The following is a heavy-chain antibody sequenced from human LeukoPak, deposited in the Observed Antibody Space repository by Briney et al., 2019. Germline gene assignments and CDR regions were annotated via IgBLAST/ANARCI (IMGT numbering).Heavy chain of an antibody. V-gene: IGHV1-24*01. CDR2: FDPEDGET. Sequence: ASVKVSCKVSGYTLTELSMHWVRQAPGKVLEWMGGFDPEDGETIYAQKFQGRVTMTEDTSTDTAYMELSSLRSEDTAVYYCATEMNSGESYFRFDYWGQGTLVTVSS. D-gene: IGHD1-26*01. J-gene: IGHJ4*02. CDR1: GYTLTELS. CDR3: ATEMNSGESYFRFDY.